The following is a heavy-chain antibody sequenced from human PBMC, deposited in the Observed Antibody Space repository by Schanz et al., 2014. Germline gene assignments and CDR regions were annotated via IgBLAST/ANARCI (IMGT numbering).Heavy chain of an antibody. CDR3: AKGRFGELSAFDI. Sequence: EVQLLESGGGLVQPGGSLRLSCAASGFSVGNKYMNWVRQAPGKGLEWVSALSEGGGGTHYADSVRGRFTISSDSSKNTLYLQMSSLRADDTAVYYCAKGRFGELSAFDIWGQGTMVTVSS. D-gene: IGHD3-10*01. V-gene: IGHV3-23*01. CDR2: LSEGGGGT. CDR1: GFSVGNKY. J-gene: IGHJ3*02.